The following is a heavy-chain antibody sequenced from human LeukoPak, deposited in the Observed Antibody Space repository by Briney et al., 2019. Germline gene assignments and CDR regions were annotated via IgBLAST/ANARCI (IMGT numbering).Heavy chain of an antibody. D-gene: IGHD3-22*01. CDR2: MSGSGRST. V-gene: IGHV3-23*01. Sequence: GGSLRLSCAASGFTFSSYVMHWVRQAPGKGLEWVSAMSGSGRSTYYADSVKGRFTISRDNSKNTLYLQMNSLRAEDTAVYYCAKEDSSGYYYTPFDYWGQGTLVTVSS. CDR1: GFTFSSYV. J-gene: IGHJ4*02. CDR3: AKEDSSGYYYTPFDY.